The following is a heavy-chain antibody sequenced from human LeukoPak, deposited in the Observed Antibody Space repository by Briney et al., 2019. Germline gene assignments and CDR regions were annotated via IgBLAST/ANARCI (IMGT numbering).Heavy chain of an antibody. Sequence: SVKVSCTASGGTFSSNGVNWVRQAPGQGLEWMGRIIPIFGIANYAQKFQGKVTITADKSTSTAYMELSGLRSEDTAVYYCARDPPPTGDRGPFDYWGQGTLVTVSS. CDR2: IIPIFGIA. V-gene: IGHV1-69*04. J-gene: IGHJ4*02. D-gene: IGHD7-27*01. CDR3: ARDPPPTGDRGPFDY. CDR1: GGTFSSNG.